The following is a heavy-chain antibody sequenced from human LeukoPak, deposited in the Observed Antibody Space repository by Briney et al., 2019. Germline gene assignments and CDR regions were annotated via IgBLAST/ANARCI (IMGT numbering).Heavy chain of an antibody. V-gene: IGHV5-51*01. CDR3: ARHGIHYDIWSGYPNWFDP. CDR1: GYNFTSYW. Sequence: GESLKISCKGSGYNFTSYWMGWVRQMPGKGLEWMGIIYPGDSDLRYSPSFQGQVTMSADKSSSTAYVQWSSLKASDTAMYHCARHGIHYDIWSGYPNWFDPWGQGTMVIVSS. CDR2: IYPGDSDL. J-gene: IGHJ5*02. D-gene: IGHD3-3*01.